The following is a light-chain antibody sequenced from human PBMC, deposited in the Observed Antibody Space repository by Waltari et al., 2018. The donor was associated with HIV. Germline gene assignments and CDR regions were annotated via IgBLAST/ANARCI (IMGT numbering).Light chain of an antibody. CDR2: GAS. CDR1: QSVGSN. Sequence: EIVMTQSPATLSVSPGERATLSCRASQSVGSNLAWYQQKPAQAPRLLIYGASTRATGIPARFSGSGSGTEFTLTISSLQSEDFAVYYCQQYNKWPPWTFGQGTKVEIK. CDR3: QQYNKWPPWT. V-gene: IGKV3-15*01. J-gene: IGKJ1*01.